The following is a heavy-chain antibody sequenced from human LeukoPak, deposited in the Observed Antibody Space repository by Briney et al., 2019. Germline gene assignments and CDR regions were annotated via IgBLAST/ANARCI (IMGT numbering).Heavy chain of an antibody. D-gene: IGHD1-26*01. J-gene: IGHJ5*02. V-gene: IGHV5-51*01. CDR2: INPGDSDT. CDR1: GYSFTSYW. CDR3: AIKWDLYWFDP. Sequence: GESLKISCKVSGYSFTSYWIGWVRQMPGKGLEWMGIINPGDSDTTYSPSFQGQVTISADKSISTAYLQWTSLKASDTAMYYCAIKWDLYWFDPWGQGTLVTVSS.